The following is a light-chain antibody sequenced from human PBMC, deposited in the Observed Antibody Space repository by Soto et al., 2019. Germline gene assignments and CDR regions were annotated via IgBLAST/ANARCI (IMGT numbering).Light chain of an antibody. CDR1: SSDVGGYNY. CDR3: SSYAGSNNLL. J-gene: IGLJ2*01. CDR2: EVT. Sequence: QSVLTQPPSASGSPGQSVTISCTGTSSDVGGYNYVSWYQQHPGKAPKLVIYEVTERPSGVPDRFSGSKSGNTASLTVSGLQTDDEADYYCSSYAGSNNLLFGGGTQLTVL. V-gene: IGLV2-8*01.